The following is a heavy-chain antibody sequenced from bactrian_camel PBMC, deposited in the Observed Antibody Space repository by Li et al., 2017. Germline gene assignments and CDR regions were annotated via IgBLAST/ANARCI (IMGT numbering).Heavy chain of an antibody. V-gene: IGHV3S26*01. Sequence: HVQLVESGGGSVQAGGSLRLSCTTSGDTYCMAWFRQVPGKEREGVATRISDELSDGATSYADSVKGRFTISKDNGMNTLYLQMNSLKPEDSAMYYCAATYYSGACAGEILINDFGYWGQGTQVTVSS. CDR3: AATYYSGACAGEILINDFGY. D-gene: IGHD2*01. CDR1: GDTYC. J-gene: IGHJ6*01. CDR2: RISDELSDGAT.